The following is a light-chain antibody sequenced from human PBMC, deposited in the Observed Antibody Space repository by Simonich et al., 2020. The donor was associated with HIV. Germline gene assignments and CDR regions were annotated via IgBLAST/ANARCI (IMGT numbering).Light chain of an antibody. Sequence: AIQLTQSPSSLSASVGDRVTITCRASQGISSALAWYQQKPGKAPNLLIYAASSLQCGVPSRFSGSGSGTDFTLIISSLQPEDFATYYCQQSNYTPYTFGQGTKLEIK. V-gene: IGKV1D-13*01. J-gene: IGKJ2*01. CDR2: AAS. CDR1: QGISSA. CDR3: QQSNYTPYT.